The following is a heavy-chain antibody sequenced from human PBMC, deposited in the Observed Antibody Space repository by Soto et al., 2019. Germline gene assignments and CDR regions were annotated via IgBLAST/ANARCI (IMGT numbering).Heavy chain of an antibody. D-gene: IGHD3-22*01. J-gene: IGHJ3*02. V-gene: IGHV3-23*01. CDR3: AGVETSRAWVNYDSSGYYRMGALDI. CDR2: ISGSGGST. Sequence: PGASLRLSCAASGFTFSSDAMSWVRQAPGEGRGWVSAISGSGGSTYYADSVKGRFTISRDNSKNTLYLQMNSLRAEDTAVYSCAGVETSRAWVNYDSSGYYRMGALDIWGQGTMVPVSS. CDR1: GFTFSSDA.